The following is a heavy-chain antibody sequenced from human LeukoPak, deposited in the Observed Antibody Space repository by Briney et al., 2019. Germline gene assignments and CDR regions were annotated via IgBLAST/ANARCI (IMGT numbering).Heavy chain of an antibody. CDR1: GFTFSSYV. CDR2: ISGSGGST. D-gene: IGHD4-23*01. V-gene: IGHV3-23*01. CDR3: ARAHGGNKGDY. Sequence: PGGSLRLSCAASGFTFSSYVMNWVRQAPGKGLEWVSGISGSGGSTYYADSVKGRFTISRDNSKNTLYLQMNSLRAEDTAVYYCARAHGGNKGDYWGQGTLVTVSS. J-gene: IGHJ4*02.